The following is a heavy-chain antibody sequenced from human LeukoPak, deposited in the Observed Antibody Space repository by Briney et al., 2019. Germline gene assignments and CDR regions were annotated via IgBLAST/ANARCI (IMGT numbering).Heavy chain of an antibody. D-gene: IGHD3-16*02. CDR2: VGTNHDT. J-gene: IGHJ6*02. V-gene: IGHV3-13*01. Sequence: GGSLRLSCVASGFSVSTFDMYWVRQAAGGGLEWVAAVGTNHDTLYLGSVKGRFTISRENAKNSLSLEMSYLTVEDTAVYYCTREWRGIASHYSGMDVWGQGTAVIVSS. CDR3: TREWRGIASHYSGMDV. CDR1: GFSVSTFD.